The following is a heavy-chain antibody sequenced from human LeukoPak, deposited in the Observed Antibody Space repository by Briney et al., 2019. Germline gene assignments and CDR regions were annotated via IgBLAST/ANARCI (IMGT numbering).Heavy chain of an antibody. CDR2: INPGDSDT. CDR1: GYSFTTYW. D-gene: IGHD2-21*01. V-gene: IGHV5-51*01. Sequence: GESLKISCKGSGYSFTTYWIGWVRQMPGKGLEWMGIINPGDSDTRYSPSFQGQVTISADESISTAYLQWSNLKASDTAMYYCARPLFPYNSPSDAFDIWGQGTMVTVSS. CDR3: ARPLFPYNSPSDAFDI. J-gene: IGHJ3*02.